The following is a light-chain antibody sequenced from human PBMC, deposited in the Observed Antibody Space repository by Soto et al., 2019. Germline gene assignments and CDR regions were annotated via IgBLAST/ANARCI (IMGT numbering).Light chain of an antibody. CDR3: SSYTSSSTLHWV. CDR2: EVS. Sequence: QSALTQPASVSGSPGQSITISCTGTSSDVGGYNYVTWYQQHPGKAPKLMIYEVSNRPSGVSNRFSGSKSGNTASLTISGLQAEDEADYYCSSYTSSSTLHWVFGGGTK. J-gene: IGLJ3*02. V-gene: IGLV2-14*01. CDR1: SSDVGGYNY.